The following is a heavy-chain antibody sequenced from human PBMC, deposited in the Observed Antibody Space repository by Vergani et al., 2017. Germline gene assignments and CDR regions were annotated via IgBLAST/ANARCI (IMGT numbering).Heavy chain of an antibody. V-gene: IGHV3-21*05. CDR3: AVRRFLEWVVTG. D-gene: IGHD3-3*01. Sequence: EVQLVESGGGLVKPGGSLRLSCAASGFTFSSYTMNWVRQAPGKGLEWVSYISSSGSTIYYADSVKGRFTISRDNAKNLLYLQMNSLRAEDTAVYYGAVRRFLEWVVTGWGQGTLVTVSS. J-gene: IGHJ4*02. CDR1: GFTFSSYT. CDR2: ISSSGSTI.